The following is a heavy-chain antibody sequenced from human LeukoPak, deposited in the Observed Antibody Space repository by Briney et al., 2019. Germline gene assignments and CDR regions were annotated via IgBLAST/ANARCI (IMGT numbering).Heavy chain of an antibody. J-gene: IGHJ4*02. CDR3: ARGSYASGSSYLDY. Sequence: GGSLRLSCEVSGFTFSSHGMHWVRQAPGKGLEWVAVIWYDGSNKNYADSVKGRFTISRDNSKNTLYLQMNSLRAEDTAVYYCARGSYASGSSYLDYWGQGTLVTVSS. D-gene: IGHD3-10*01. CDR2: IWYDGSNK. V-gene: IGHV3-33*01. CDR1: GFTFSSHG.